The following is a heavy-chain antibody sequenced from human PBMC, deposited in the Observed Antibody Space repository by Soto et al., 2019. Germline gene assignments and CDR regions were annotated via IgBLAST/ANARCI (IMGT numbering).Heavy chain of an antibody. V-gene: IGHV2-26*01. J-gene: IGHJ4*02. CDR2: IFSNDEK. D-gene: IGHD5-12*01. Sequence: QVTLKESGPVLVIPTETLRLTCTVSGFSLSNARMGVSWIRQPPGKALEWLAHIFSNDEKSYSTSLKSRLTISKDTSKSQVVLTMTNMDPVDTATYYCARTREMATSYYFDYWGQGTLVTVSS. CDR1: GFSLSNARMG. CDR3: ARTREMATSYYFDY.